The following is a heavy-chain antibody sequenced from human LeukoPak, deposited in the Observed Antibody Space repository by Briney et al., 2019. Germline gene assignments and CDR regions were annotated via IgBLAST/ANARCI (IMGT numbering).Heavy chain of an antibody. J-gene: IGHJ4*02. Sequence: AASVKVSCKPSGYTFTGYYIHWVRQAPGQGLEWMGWINPNSGGRNYAQKFQDRVTMTRDTSISTVYMELSRLKSDDTAVYYCARGPYDSSGYSDYWGQGTLVTVSS. D-gene: IGHD3-22*01. CDR1: GYTFTGYY. V-gene: IGHV1-2*02. CDR3: ARGPYDSSGYSDY. CDR2: INPNSGGR.